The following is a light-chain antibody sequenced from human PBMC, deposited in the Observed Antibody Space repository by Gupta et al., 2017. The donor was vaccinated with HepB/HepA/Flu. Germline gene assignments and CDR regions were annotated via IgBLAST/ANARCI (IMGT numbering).Light chain of an antibody. V-gene: IGLV2-11*01. CDR1: SSDVGGYNY. CDR2: DVT. Sequence: QSALTQPRSVSGSPGQSVTISCTGSSSDVGGYNYVSWYQQHPGKAPKLMIYDVTKRPSGVPDRFSGSKSGNAASLTISGLQAEDEADYHCCSYAGTYTSQLVFGGGTKLTVL. CDR3: CSYAGTYTSQLV. J-gene: IGLJ3*02.